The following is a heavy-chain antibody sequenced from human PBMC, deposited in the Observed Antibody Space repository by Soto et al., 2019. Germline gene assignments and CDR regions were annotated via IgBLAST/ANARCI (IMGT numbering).Heavy chain of an antibody. Sequence: QVQLVQSGAEVEKPGSSVKVSCKASGGTFSSYAISWVRQAPGQGLEWMGGIIPIFGTANYAQKFQGRVTITAVESTSTAYMELSSLRSEDTAVYYCARVVTVVKSFHYWYFDLWGRGTLVTVSS. V-gene: IGHV1-69*12. CDR3: ARVVTVVKSFHYWYFDL. CDR1: GGTFSSYA. D-gene: IGHD2-15*01. J-gene: IGHJ2*01. CDR2: IIPIFGTA.